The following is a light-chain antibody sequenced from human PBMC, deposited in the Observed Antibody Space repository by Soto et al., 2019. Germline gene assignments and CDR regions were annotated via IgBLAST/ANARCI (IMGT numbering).Light chain of an antibody. V-gene: IGKV3-20*01. Sequence: VLTQSPGTLSLSPGETATLSCRASQPVDTNYFSWFQQKPGQPPRVLIFATSSRATGTPCRFTGSGSGTDFTLTISRLEPEDFALYFCQQFTDSPPEYTFGLGTKLEIK. CDR3: QQFTDSPPEYT. CDR2: ATS. CDR1: QPVDTNY. J-gene: IGKJ2*01.